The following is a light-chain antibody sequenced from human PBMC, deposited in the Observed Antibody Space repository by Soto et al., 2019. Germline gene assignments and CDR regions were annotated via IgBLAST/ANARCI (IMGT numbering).Light chain of an antibody. CDR1: QDISNS. CDR3: QQRSSWPRT. CDR2: DAS. Sequence: EIVLTQSPATLSLSPGERATLSCRASQDISNSLAWYQQKPGQAPRLLIYDASNRATGFPARFSGSGSGTDFTLTISSLEVDDFAVYYCQQRSSWPRTFGQGTKLEIK. J-gene: IGKJ2*01. V-gene: IGKV3-11*01.